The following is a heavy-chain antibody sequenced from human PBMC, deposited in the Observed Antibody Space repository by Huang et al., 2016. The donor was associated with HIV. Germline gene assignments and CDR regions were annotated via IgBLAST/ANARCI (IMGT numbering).Heavy chain of an antibody. J-gene: IGHJ4*02. Sequence: QVQLVQSGAEVKKPGASVQVSCKASGYTFNSYGNNWVRQATGEGREWMGGMNPNSGNTGYAKRFQGRVTITRNTSISTAYMELSSLRSEDTAVYYCARGWGIAAAAADYWGQGTLVTVSS. D-gene: IGHD6-13*01. CDR2: MNPNSGNT. V-gene: IGHV1-8*03. CDR3: ARGWGIAAAAADY. CDR1: GYTFNSYG.